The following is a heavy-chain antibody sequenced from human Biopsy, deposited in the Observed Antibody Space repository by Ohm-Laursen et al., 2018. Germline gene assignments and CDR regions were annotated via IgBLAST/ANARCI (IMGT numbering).Heavy chain of an antibody. J-gene: IGHJ4*02. Sequence: SVKVSCKASGYTFTSYEINWVRQAPGQGLEWMGWIDPDSGRTSFGQNFQGRVTMTSDTSTGTAYLELTRLRSDDTAVYYCARDPYCSGGNCYSPLDHWGQGTLVTVSA. CDR2: IDPDSGRT. D-gene: IGHD2-15*01. V-gene: IGHV1-2*02. CDR3: ARDPYCSGGNCYSPLDH. CDR1: GYTFTSYE.